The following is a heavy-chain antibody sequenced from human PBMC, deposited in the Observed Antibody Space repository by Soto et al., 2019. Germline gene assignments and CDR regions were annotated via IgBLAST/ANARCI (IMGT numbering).Heavy chain of an antibody. V-gene: IGHV4-39*02. D-gene: IGHD3-10*01. Sequence: SETLSLTCTVSGDSITNNDDYWGWIRQPPGKGLEWIGSINYSGTTVYNPSLKSRVTVSVDTSKNHFSLRLSSVTAADTAVYYCARRGTVAGTYWFGPWGQGTLVTVSS. CDR1: GDSITNNDDY. CDR2: INYSGTT. J-gene: IGHJ5*02. CDR3: ARRGTVAGTYWFGP.